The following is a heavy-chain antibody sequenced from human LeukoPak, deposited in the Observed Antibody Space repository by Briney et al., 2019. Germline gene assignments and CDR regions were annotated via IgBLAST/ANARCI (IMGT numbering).Heavy chain of an antibody. V-gene: IGHV1-18*01. CDR1: GYTFDSYG. D-gene: IGHD3-16*01. Sequence: ASVKVSCKASGYTFDSYGINWVRQAPGQGLEWMGWISAYNGNTNYAQKLQGRVTMTTDTSTSTAYMELRSLRSDDTAVYYCAADLPGGAMFDPWGQGTLVTVSS. CDR2: ISAYNGNT. J-gene: IGHJ5*02. CDR3: AADLPGGAMFDP.